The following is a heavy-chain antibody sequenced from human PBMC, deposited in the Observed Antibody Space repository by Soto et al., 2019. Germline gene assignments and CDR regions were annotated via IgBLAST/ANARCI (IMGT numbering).Heavy chain of an antibody. J-gene: IGHJ2*01. CDR2: IIAANGNT. CDR1: YSLTNYV. D-gene: IGHD1-26*01. V-gene: IGHV1-3*01. Sequence: YSLTNYVMHSVRQPPGQRLEWMGCIIAANGNTKYSQKFQGRVTITRDTSASTAYMELSSLRSDDTTVYYCAGGGSLYWYFTLWGRGTLITVS. CDR3: AGGGSLYWYFTL.